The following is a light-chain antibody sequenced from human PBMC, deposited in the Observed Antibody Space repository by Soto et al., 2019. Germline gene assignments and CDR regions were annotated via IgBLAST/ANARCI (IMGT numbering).Light chain of an antibody. Sequence: DIVMTQSPLSLSVTPGEPASISCRSSQSLLHSNGYNYLDWYLQKAGQSPQVMIYLAFNRSSGVPDRFSGTGSGTDFTLKISRVKAEDVGVYYCMQALQTPVTFGQGTRLEIK. CDR3: MQALQTPVT. CDR1: QSLLHSNGYNY. V-gene: IGKV2-28*01. CDR2: LAF. J-gene: IGKJ5*01.